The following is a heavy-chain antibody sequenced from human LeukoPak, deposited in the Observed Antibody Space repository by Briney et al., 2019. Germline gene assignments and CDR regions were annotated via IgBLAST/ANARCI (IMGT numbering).Heavy chain of an antibody. CDR2: IYTSGST. J-gene: IGHJ5*02. Sequence: SETLSLTCTVSGGSISSGSYYWSWIRQPAGKGLEWIGRIYTSGSTNYNPSLKSRVTISVDTSKDQFSLKLSSVTAADTAVYYCARDDYSNYSNWFDPWGQGTLVTVSS. D-gene: IGHD4-11*01. CDR3: ARDDYSNYSNWFDP. CDR1: GGSISSGSYY. V-gene: IGHV4-61*02.